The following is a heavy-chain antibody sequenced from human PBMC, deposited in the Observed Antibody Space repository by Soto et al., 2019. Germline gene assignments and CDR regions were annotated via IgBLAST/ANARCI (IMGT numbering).Heavy chain of an antibody. V-gene: IGHV2-70*01. CDR3: ARTRLTYYYDSSGSYGMDV. Sequence: SGPTLVNPTQTLTLTCTFSGFSLSTSGMCVSWIRQPPGKALEWLALIDWDDDKYYSTSLKTRLTISKDTSKNQVVLTMTNMDPVDTATYYCARTRLTYYYDSSGSYGMDVWGQGTTVTVSS. D-gene: IGHD3-22*01. J-gene: IGHJ6*02. CDR1: GFSLSTSGMC. CDR2: IDWDDDK.